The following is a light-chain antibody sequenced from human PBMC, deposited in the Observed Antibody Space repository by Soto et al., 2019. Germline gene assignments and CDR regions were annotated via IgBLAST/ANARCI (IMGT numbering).Light chain of an antibody. Sequence: QSVLTQPPSVSAAPGQDVPISCSGSSSNLAYNSLSWYQQLPGTAPKLLIYDDNKRPSGIPARFSGSKSGTSATLGITGLETGDEADYYCGAWDDSLNVYVYGSGTKLTVL. CDR1: SSNLAYNS. CDR3: GAWDDSLNVYV. CDR2: DDN. J-gene: IGLJ1*01. V-gene: IGLV1-51*01.